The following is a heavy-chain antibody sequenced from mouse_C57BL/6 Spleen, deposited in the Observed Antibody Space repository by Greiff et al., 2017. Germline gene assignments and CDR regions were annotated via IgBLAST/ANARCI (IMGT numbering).Heavy chain of an antibody. V-gene: IGHV3-6*01. CDR2: ISYDGSN. Sequence: EVKLMESGPGLVKPSQSLSLTCSVTGYSITSGYYWNWIRQFPGNKLEWMGYISYDGSNNYNPSLKNRISITRDTSKNQFFLKLNSVTTEDTATYYCARVVDGYFDVWGTGTTVTVSS. D-gene: IGHD1-1*01. CDR3: ARVVDGYFDV. J-gene: IGHJ1*03. CDR1: GYSITSGYY.